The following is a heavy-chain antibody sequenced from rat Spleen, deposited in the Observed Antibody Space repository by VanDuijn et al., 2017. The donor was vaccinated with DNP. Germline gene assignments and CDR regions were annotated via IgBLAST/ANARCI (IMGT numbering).Heavy chain of an antibody. CDR2: INFDGGST. CDR3: ARWKIGPHYFDY. Sequence: EVQLVESGGGLVQPGRSLKLSCAASGFTFSDYYMAWVRQAPTKGLEWVAYINFDGGSTYHGDSVKGRFTISRDNAKSTLYLQMDSLRSEDTATYYCARWKIGPHYFDYWGQGVMVTVSS. CDR1: GFTFSDYY. J-gene: IGHJ2*01. V-gene: IGHV5-22*01. D-gene: IGHD1-5*01.